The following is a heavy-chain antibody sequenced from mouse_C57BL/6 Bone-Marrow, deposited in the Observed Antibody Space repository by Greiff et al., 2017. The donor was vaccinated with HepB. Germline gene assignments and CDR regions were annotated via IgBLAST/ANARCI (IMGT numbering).Heavy chain of an antibody. CDR2: IHPNSGST. Sequence: VKLQQPGAELVKPGASVKLSCKASGYTFTSYWMHWVKQRPGQGLEWIGMIHPNSGSTNYNEKFKSKATLTVYKSSSTASMQLSSLTSEDSAVYYCSRGGYYFDYWGQGTTLTVSS. V-gene: IGHV1-64*01. J-gene: IGHJ2*01. CDR3: SRGGYYFDY. CDR1: GYTFTSYW.